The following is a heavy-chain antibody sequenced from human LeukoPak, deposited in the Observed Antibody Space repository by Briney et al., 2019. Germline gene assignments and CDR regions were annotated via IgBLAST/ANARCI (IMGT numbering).Heavy chain of an antibody. CDR1: GFTFSSYE. J-gene: IGHJ3*02. CDR2: ISSSSSYM. Sequence: GGSLRLSCAASGFTFSSYEMNWVRQAPGKGLEWVSSISSSSSYMYYADSMKGRFTISRDNAKNSLYLQMNSLRAEDTAVYYCARVKEGSAFDIWGQGTMVTVSS. D-gene: IGHD2-15*01. CDR3: ARVKEGSAFDI. V-gene: IGHV3-21*01.